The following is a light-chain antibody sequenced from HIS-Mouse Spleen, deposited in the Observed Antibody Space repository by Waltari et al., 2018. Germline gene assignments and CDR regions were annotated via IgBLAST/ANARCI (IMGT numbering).Light chain of an antibody. Sequence: SYVLTQPPSVSVAPGKTARITWGGNNIGSKSVHWYQQKPGQAPVLVVYDDSDRPSGIPELFSGSNSGNTATLTISRVEAGDEADYYCQVWDSSSDHVVFGGGTKLTVL. CDR1: NIGSKS. V-gene: IGLV3-21*03. CDR3: QVWDSSSDHVV. J-gene: IGLJ2*01. CDR2: DDS.